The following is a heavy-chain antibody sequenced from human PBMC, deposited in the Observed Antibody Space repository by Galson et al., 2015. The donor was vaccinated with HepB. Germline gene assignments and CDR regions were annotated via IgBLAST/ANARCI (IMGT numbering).Heavy chain of an antibody. CDR3: ARGGTMVRGVMRALYGMDV. Sequence: SVKVSCKASGYTFTTYGISWVRQAPGQGLEWMGWISAYNGNTNYAQKLRGRVTMTTDTSTSTAYMELRSLRSDDTAVYYCARGGTMVRGVMRALYGMDVWGQGTTVTVSS. J-gene: IGHJ6*02. D-gene: IGHD3-10*01. CDR1: GYTFTTYG. CDR2: ISAYNGNT. V-gene: IGHV1-18*01.